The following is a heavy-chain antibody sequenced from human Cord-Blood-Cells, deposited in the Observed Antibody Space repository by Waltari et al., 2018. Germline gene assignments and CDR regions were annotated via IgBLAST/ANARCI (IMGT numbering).Heavy chain of an antibody. V-gene: IGHV4-39*01. Sequence: QLQLQESGPGLVKPSETLSLTCTVPGGSISSSSYYWGWIRQPPGKGLEWIGSIYYSGSTYYNPSLKSRVTISVDTSKNQFSLKLSSVTAADTAVYYCALSPPNWNDAFDIWGQGTMVTVSS. CDR3: ALSPPNWNDAFDI. CDR2: IYYSGST. D-gene: IGHD1-1*01. CDR1: GGSISSSSYY. J-gene: IGHJ3*02.